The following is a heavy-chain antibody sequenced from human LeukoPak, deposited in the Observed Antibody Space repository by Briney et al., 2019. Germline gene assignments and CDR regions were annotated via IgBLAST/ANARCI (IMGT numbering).Heavy chain of an antibody. D-gene: IGHD4/OR15-4a*01. CDR3: ARSYGGYDAFDI. Sequence: GGSLRLSCAASGFTFSSDWMSWVRQAPGKGLEWVANIKQDGSEKYYVDSVKGRFTISRDNAKNSLYLQMNSLRAEDTAVYYCARSYGGYDAFDIWGQGTMVTVSS. CDR1: GFTFSSDW. V-gene: IGHV3-7*01. CDR2: IKQDGSEK. J-gene: IGHJ3*02.